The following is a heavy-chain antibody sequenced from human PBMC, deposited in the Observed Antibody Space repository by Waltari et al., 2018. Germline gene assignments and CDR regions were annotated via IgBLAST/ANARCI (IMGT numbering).Heavy chain of an antibody. CDR3: ATLIPDSSVDY. CDR2: VDPEEGET. Sequence: EVQLVQSGAEVKKPGATVKISCKASGYTFTDYYMHWVQQAPGKGLEWMGRVDPEEGETRYAEKVQGRVTITADTATDTAYMELSSLRSEDTAVDYCATLIPDSSVDYWGQGTLVTVSS. V-gene: IGHV1-69-2*01. J-gene: IGHJ4*02. D-gene: IGHD3-22*01. CDR1: GYTFTDYY.